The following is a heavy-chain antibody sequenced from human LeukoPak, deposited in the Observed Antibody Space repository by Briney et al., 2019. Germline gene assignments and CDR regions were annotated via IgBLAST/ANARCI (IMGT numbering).Heavy chain of an antibody. V-gene: IGHV3-23*01. D-gene: IGHD3-9*01. CDR2: ISGSGGST. CDR3: AKDFFRTYYDILTGYYSFDY. CDR1: GFTVSSND. J-gene: IGHJ4*02. Sequence: GGSLRLSCAASGFTVSSNDMSWVRQAPGKGLEWVSAISGSGGSTYYADSVKGRFTISRDNSKNTLYLQMNSLRAEDTAVYYCAKDFFRTYYDILTGYYSFDYWGQGTLVTVSS.